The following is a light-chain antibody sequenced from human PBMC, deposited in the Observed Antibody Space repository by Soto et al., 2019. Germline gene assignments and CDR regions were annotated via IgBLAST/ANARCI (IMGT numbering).Light chain of an antibody. V-gene: IGKV3D-15*01. J-gene: IGKJ4*01. CDR2: GTY. CDR1: ERLNTN. Sequence: EIVMTQSPATLSVSPGEGVTLSCRASERLNTNLAWYQQSPGQAPTLLVYGTYTRATGIPSSSSGSGTGTEFTLTISSLESEDFAVYYCQQYNKLPRTFGGGTKVEI. CDR3: QQYNKLPRT.